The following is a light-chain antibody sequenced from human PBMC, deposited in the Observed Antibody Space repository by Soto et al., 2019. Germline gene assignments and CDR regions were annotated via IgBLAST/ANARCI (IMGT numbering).Light chain of an antibody. J-gene: IGLJ1*01. V-gene: IGLV2-14*01. CDR1: SSDVGGYDY. Sequence: QSALTQPASVSGSRGQSITISCTGTSSDVGGYDYVSWYQQHPGKAPKLLIYEVTNRPSGASNRFSGSKSGNTASLTISGLQAEDEADYYCSSYTSSSTLVFGTGTKLTVL. CDR2: EVT. CDR3: SSYTSSSTLV.